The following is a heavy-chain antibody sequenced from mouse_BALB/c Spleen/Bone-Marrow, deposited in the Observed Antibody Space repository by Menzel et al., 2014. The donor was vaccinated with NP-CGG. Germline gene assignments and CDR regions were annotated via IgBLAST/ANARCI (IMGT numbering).Heavy chain of an antibody. CDR2: FDPYNGGT. CDR3: ARSGYGDY. J-gene: IGHJ2*01. CDR1: GYAFTSYN. D-gene: IGHD2-14*01. Sequence: VQLQQSGPELVKPGTSVKVSCKASGYAFTSYNLYWVKQSHGKSLEWIGYFDPYNGGTDYNQKFKGKAMLIVDKSSSTAYMHLNSLTSEDSAVYYCARSGYGDYWGQGTTLTVSS. V-gene: IGHV1S135*01.